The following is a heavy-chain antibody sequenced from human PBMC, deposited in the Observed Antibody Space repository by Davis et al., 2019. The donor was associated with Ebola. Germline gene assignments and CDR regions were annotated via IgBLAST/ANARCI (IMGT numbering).Heavy chain of an antibody. V-gene: IGHV1-69*13. CDR2: IIPIFGTA. Sequence: SVKVSCKASGGTFSSYAISWVRQAPGQGLEWMGGIIPIFGTANYAQKFQGRVTITADESTSTAYMELSSLRSDDTAVYYCARAGLPIVVVPRGAFDIWGQGTMVTVSS. CDR1: GGTFSSYA. D-gene: IGHD2-2*01. CDR3: ARAGLPIVVVPRGAFDI. J-gene: IGHJ3*02.